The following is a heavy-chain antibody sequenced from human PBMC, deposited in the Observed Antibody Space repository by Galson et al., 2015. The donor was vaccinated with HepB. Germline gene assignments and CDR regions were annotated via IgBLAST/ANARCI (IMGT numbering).Heavy chain of an antibody. J-gene: IGHJ3*02. CDR2: IDPSDSYT. CDR3: ASDGDCSGGSCYSLRAFDI. V-gene: IGHV5-10-1*01. CDR1: GYSFTSYW. D-gene: IGHD2-15*01. Sequence: QSGAEVTKPGESLRISCKGSGYSFTSYWISWVRQMPGKGLEWMGRIDPSDSYTNYSPSFQGHVTISADKSISTAYLQWSSLKASDTAMYYCASDGDCSGGSCYSLRAFDIWGQGTMVTVSS.